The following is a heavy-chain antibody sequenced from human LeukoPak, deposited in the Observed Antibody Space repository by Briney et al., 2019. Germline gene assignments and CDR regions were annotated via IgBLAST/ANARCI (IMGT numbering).Heavy chain of an antibody. D-gene: IGHD3-3*01. CDR2: IIPILGIA. CDR1: GGTFSSYT. Sequence: SVKVSCKASGGTFSSYTISWVRQAPGQGLEWMGRIIPILGIANYARKFQGRVTITADKFTSTAYMELSSLRSEGTAVYYCARGLTIFGVVINYMDVWGKGTTVTVSS. V-gene: IGHV1-69*02. J-gene: IGHJ6*03. CDR3: ARGLTIFGVVINYMDV.